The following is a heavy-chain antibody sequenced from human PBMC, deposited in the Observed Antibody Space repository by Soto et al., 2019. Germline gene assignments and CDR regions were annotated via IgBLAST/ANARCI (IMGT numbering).Heavy chain of an antibody. D-gene: IGHD6-6*01. CDR2: IYTAGSA. CDR3: AKRSSSSTFDY. Sequence: GGSLRLSCAASGFTVSNYHMNWVRRAPGKGLEWVSVIYTAGSADFADSVKGRFTISRDNSKNTLYLQMNSLRAEDTAVYYCAKRSSSSTFDYWGQGTLVTVSS. V-gene: IGHV3-53*01. CDR1: GFTVSNYH. J-gene: IGHJ4*02.